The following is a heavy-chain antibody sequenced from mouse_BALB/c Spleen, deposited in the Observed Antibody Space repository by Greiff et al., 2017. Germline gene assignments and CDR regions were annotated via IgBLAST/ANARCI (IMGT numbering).Heavy chain of an antibody. CDR2: ISSGSSTI. CDR1: GFTFSSFG. CDR3: ARGDYGYHAMDY. Sequence: DVMLVESGGGLVQPGGSRKLSCAASGFTFSSFGMHWVRQAPEKGLEWVAYISSGSSTIYYADTVKGRFTISRDNPKNTLFLQMTSLRSEDTAMYYCARGDYGYHAMDYWGQGTSVTVSS. V-gene: IGHV5-17*02. J-gene: IGHJ4*01. D-gene: IGHD1-1*02.